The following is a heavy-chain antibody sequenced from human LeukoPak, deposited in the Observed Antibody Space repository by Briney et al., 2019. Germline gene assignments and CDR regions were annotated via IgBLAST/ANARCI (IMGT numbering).Heavy chain of an antibody. J-gene: IGHJ4*02. D-gene: IGHD5-18*01. Sequence: GGSLRLSCAASGFTLSSYGMHWVRQAPGKGLEWVAVIWYDGSNKYYADSVKGRFTISRDNSKNTLYLQMNSLRAEDTAVYYCARPSSAMVKQIYYFDYWGQGTLVTVSS. CDR2: IWYDGSNK. CDR3: ARPSSAMVKQIYYFDY. CDR1: GFTLSSYG. V-gene: IGHV3-33*01.